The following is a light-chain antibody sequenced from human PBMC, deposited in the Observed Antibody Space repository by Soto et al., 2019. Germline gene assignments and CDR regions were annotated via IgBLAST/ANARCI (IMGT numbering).Light chain of an antibody. CDR1: QSVSSY. V-gene: IGKV3-20*01. Sequence: EIVLTQSPGTLSLSVGERVTLSCRASQSVSSYLAWYQQTPGQAPRLLIYDTLNRATGTPDRFSGSGSGTDFPLTISRLEPEDFTVYYCQQYGSSPLTFGGGTTVEIK. CDR2: DTL. CDR3: QQYGSSPLT. J-gene: IGKJ4*01.